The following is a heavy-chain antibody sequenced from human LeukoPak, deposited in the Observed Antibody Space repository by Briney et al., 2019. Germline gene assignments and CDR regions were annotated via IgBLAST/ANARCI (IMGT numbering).Heavy chain of an antibody. CDR1: GFTLSTYA. J-gene: IGHJ4*02. D-gene: IGHD5-12*01. CDR2: ISYDGGKK. Sequence: GGSLRLSCAASGFTLSTYAMHWVRQAPGKGLEWVAVISYDGGKKYYADSVKGRFTISRDNSKNMLYLQMNSLRPEDTAVFYCARDDSDVRIVATVSREGHHFDYWGQGTLVNVSS. CDR3: ARDDSDVRIVATVSREGHHFDY. V-gene: IGHV3-30*04.